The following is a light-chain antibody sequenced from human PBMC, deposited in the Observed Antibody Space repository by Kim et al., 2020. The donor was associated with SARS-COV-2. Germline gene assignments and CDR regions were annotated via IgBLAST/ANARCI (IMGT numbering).Light chain of an antibody. CDR1: QSIRRY. CDR3: QQSYDTPFT. V-gene: IGKV1-39*01. CDR2: AVS. Sequence: ASVGDRVTITCRAGQSIRRYLNWYQQKPGKAPKILIHAVSSLQSGVPSRFSRSGSGTDFILTIDSLQPEDFAIYYCQQSYDTPFTFGPGTKVDIK. J-gene: IGKJ3*01.